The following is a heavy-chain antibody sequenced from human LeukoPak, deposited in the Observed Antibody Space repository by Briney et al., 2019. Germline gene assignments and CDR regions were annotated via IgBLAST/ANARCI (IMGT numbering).Heavy chain of an antibody. V-gene: IGHV4-39*07. CDR3: ARAPYTIFGVSNWFDP. CDR1: GGSISSSSYY. Sequence: SETLSLTCTVSGGSISSSSYYWGWIRQPPGKGLEWIGSIYYSGSTYYNPSLKSRVTISVDTSKNQFSLKLSSVTAADTAVYYCARAPYTIFGVSNWFDPWGQGTLVTVSS. D-gene: IGHD3-3*01. J-gene: IGHJ5*02. CDR2: IYYSGST.